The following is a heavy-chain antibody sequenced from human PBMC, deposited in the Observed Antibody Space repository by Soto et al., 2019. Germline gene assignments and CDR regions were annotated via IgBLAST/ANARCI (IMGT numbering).Heavy chain of an antibody. CDR2: MFYFGST. V-gene: IGHV4-39*01. CDR1: GGSFSSSSHY. D-gene: IGHD2-15*01. CDR3: ARHHFYCSGGSGYLQPYHYYGLDV. J-gene: IGHJ6*02. Sequence: QLQLQESGPGLVKPSETLSLTCTVFGGSFSSSSHYWGWIRQPPGKGLEWLGTMFYFGSTYYNTSXXSPLXXSVDPAKIHXPXXXSXXTAADTAVYYCARHHFYCSGGSGYLQPYHYYGLDVWGQGTTVTVSS.